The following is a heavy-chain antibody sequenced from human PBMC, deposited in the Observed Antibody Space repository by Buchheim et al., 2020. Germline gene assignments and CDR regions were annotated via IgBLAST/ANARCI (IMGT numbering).Heavy chain of an antibody. CDR2: IYYSGRT. D-gene: IGHD3-10*01. J-gene: IGHJ6*03. CDR3: GQLMVGGDLEGMDV. CDR1: GGSISSSSYY. Sequence: LQLQESGPGLVTPSAPLSLTSTAAGGSISSSSYYWGWIRQPPGKGLEWIGSIYYSGRTYYNPSLRSRVTISVDTSKHQLSLKLSSVTAADTAEYYCGQLMVGGDLEGMDVWGKGTT. V-gene: IGHV4-39*01.